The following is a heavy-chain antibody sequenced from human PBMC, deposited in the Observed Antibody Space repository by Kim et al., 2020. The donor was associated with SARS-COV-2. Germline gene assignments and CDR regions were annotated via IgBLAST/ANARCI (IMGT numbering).Heavy chain of an antibody. CDR3: ARWGATVVDKYYFDY. Sequence: SVKVSCKASGGTFSSYAISWVRQAPGQGLEWMGRIIPILGIANYAQKFQGRVTITADKSTSTAYMELSSLRSEDTAVYYCARWGATVVDKYYFDYWGQGTLVTVSS. J-gene: IGHJ4*02. V-gene: IGHV1-69*04. CDR1: GGTFSSYA. D-gene: IGHD4-17*01. CDR2: IIPILGIA.